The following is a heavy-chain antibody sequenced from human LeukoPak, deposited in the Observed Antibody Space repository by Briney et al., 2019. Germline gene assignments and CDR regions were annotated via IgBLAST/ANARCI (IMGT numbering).Heavy chain of an antibody. CDR1: GGSISSYY. J-gene: IGHJ4*02. CDR3: ARAGYSYGTGYYFDY. CDR2: IYYTGAT. Sequence: KTSETLSLTCTVSGGSISSYYWSWIRLPPGKGLEWIGYIYYTGATYYNPSLKSRVTISLDTSKNQFSLKLSSVIAADAAIYYCARAGYSYGTGYYFDYWGQGALVTVSS. V-gene: IGHV4-59*01. D-gene: IGHD5-18*01.